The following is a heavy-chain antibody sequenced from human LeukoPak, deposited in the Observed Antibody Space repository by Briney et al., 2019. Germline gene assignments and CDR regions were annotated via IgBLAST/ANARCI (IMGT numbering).Heavy chain of an antibody. CDR2: IYYSGST. CDR1: GGSISSYY. J-gene: IGHJ4*02. V-gene: IGHV4-59*01. CDR3: ARVWWLASRYYFDY. Sequence: SETLSLTCTVSGGSISSYYWSWIRQPPGKGLEWIGYIYYSGSTNYNPSLESRVTISVDTSKNQFSLKLSSVTAADTAVYYCARVWWLASRYYFDYWGQGTLVTVSS. D-gene: IGHD6-19*01.